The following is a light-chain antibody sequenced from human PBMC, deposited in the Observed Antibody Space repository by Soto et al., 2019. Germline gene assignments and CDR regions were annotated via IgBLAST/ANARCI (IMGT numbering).Light chain of an antibody. V-gene: IGLV2-23*02. J-gene: IGLJ1*01. CDR3: CSFVGVTNDV. CDR2: NVT. Sequence: QSVLTQPASVSGSPGQSIIISCSGNAVSYQLVSWYQQQPGKAPKLILYNVTRRPSGVSNRFSGFKSGTTASLKITGLQAEDEADYYCCSFVGVTNDVFENGTKVTVL. CDR1: GNAVSYQL.